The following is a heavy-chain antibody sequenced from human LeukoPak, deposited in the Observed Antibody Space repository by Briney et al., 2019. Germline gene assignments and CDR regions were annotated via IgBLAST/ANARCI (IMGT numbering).Heavy chain of an antibody. CDR1: GGSIRNFY. D-gene: IGHD4-17*01. CDR3: AREDPQTTVPEGLDV. V-gene: IGHV4-59*01. J-gene: IGHJ6*02. CDR2: IYFSGAT. Sequence: SETLSLTCTVSGGSIRNFYWSLIRQFPVKGPVLIGYIYFSGATNYNPSLKSRVTISVDTSKNQFSLKLSSVTAADTAVYYCAREDPQTTVPEGLDVWGQGTTVTVSS.